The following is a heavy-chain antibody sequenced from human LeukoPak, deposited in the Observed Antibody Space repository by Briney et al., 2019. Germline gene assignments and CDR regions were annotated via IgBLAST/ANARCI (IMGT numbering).Heavy chain of an antibody. J-gene: IGHJ4*02. CDR1: GGTFSSYA. Sequence: GASAKVSCKASGGTFSSYAVSWVRQAPGQGLEWMGGIIPIFGTANYAQKFQGRVTITADESTSTAYMELSSLRSEDTAVYYCAREIYCRSTNCPPHFDFWGQGTLVTVSS. CDR2: IIPIFGTA. D-gene: IGHD2-2*01. CDR3: AREIYCRSTNCPPHFDF. V-gene: IGHV1-69*13.